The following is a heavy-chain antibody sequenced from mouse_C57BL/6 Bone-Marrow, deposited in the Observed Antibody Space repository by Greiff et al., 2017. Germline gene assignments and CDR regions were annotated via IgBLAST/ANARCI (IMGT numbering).Heavy chain of an antibody. Sequence: EVKLQESGAELVRPGASVKLSCTASGFNIKDYYMHWVKQRPEQGLEWIGGIDPEAGDTAYVPKFPGKATMTVATSSNTAYLKLSCLTSENTAGDYGTSDGYWTWCAYWGQGTLVTVSA. D-gene: IGHD2-3*01. J-gene: IGHJ3*01. V-gene: IGHV14-1*01. CDR3: TSDGYWTWCAY. CDR1: GFNIKDYY. CDR2: IDPEAGDT.